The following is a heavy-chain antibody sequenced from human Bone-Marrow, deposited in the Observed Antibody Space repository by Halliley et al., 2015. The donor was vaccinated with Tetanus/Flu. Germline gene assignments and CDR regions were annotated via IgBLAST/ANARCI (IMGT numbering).Heavy chain of an antibody. V-gene: IGHV4-4*07. CDR3: ARDVAAGWFLSEDYYYGMDV. Sequence: GTANYNPSLKNRVTMSVDTSKKQFSLNLSSVTAADTAVYYCARDVAAGWFLSEDYYYGMDVWDQGTTVTVSS. D-gene: IGHD2-15*01. J-gene: IGHJ6*02. CDR2: GTA.